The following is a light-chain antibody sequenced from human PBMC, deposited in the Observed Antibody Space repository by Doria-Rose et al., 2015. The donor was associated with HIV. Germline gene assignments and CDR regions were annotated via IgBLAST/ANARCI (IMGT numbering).Light chain of an antibody. V-gene: IGKV1-9*01. Sequence: TQSPSFLSASVGVRVTITCRASQGISRYLAWYQQKPGKAPTLLIFGASTLQSGVPSRFSGSGSGTEITLTISSLQPEDFATYYCQQFDSFPRTSGQGTKVELK. CDR3: QQFDSFPRT. CDR2: GAS. J-gene: IGKJ1*01. CDR1: QGISRY.